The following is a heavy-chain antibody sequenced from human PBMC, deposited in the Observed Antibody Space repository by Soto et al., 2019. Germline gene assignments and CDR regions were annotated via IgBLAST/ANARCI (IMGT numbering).Heavy chain of an antibody. CDR1: GYRFTSYW. D-gene: IGHD3-10*01. V-gene: IGHV5-51*01. CDR2: IYPGDSDT. Sequence: PGESLKISCKGSGYRFTSYWIAWVRQMPGKGLEWMGIIYPGDSDTRYSPSFQGQATISADKSISTAYLQWSSLKASDTAIYYCARPRSGSYRLDYYGMDVWGQGTTVTVYS. J-gene: IGHJ6*02. CDR3: ARPRSGSYRLDYYGMDV.